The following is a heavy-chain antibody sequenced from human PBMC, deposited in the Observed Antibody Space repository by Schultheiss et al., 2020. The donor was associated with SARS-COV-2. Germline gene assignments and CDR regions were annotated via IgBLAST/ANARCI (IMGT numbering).Heavy chain of an antibody. J-gene: IGHJ1*01. D-gene: IGHD4-23*01. CDR2: IYSGGST. V-gene: IGHV3-66*01. CDR1: GFTVSSNY. Sequence: GESLKISCAASGFTVSSNYMSWVRQAPGKGLEWVSVIYSGGSTYYADSVKGRFTISRDNSKNTLYLQMNSLRVEDTAVYYCARDRGGGTAEYFQHWGQGTLVTVSS. CDR3: ARDRGGGTAEYFQH.